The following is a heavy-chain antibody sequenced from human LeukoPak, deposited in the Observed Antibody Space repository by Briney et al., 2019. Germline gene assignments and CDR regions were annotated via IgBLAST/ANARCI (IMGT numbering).Heavy chain of an antibody. V-gene: IGHV3-23*01. CDR2: ISGSGGST. J-gene: IGHJ3*02. CDR1: KFNFNSYG. CDR3: AKDPNGDHIGTFEM. Sequence: GGSLRLSCTTSKFNFNSYGMTWVRQAPGRGLEWVSSISGSGGSTQYAASVQGRFTISRDNSKNTLYLQMNSLRAEDTAIYYCAKDPNGDHIGTFEMWGQGTMVTVSS. D-gene: IGHD4-17*01.